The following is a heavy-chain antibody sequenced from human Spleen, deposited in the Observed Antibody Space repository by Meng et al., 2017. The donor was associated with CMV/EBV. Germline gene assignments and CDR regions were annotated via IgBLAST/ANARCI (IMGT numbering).Heavy chain of an antibody. Sequence: ASVKVSCKASGYTFTGYYIHWVRQAPGQGLEWMGWISTYNGNTNYVQKLQGRVTMTTDTSTSTAYMELRSLRSDDTAVYYCARDHSVNYYYGMDVWGQGTTVTVSS. V-gene: IGHV1-18*04. CDR2: ISTYNGNT. CDR3: ARDHSVNYYYGMDV. J-gene: IGHJ6*02. D-gene: IGHD2/OR15-2a*01. CDR1: GYTFTGYY.